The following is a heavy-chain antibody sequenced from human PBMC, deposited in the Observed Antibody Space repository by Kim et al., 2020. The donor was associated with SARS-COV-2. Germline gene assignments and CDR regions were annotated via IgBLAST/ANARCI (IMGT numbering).Heavy chain of an antibody. J-gene: IGHJ5*02. D-gene: IGHD2-2*01. Sequence: VKGRFTISRDNSKSTLYLQMNSLRAEDTAVYYCAKAPIVEVPAAKTWFDPWGQGTLVIVSS. V-gene: IGHV3-30*02. CDR3: AKAPIVEVPAAKTWFDP.